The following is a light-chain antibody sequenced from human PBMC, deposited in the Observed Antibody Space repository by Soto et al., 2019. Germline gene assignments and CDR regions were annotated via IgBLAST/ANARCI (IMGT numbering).Light chain of an antibody. CDR3: QQYDAYLWT. J-gene: IGKJ1*01. CDR1: QSISYW. V-gene: IGKV1-5*03. Sequence: DIQMTQSPSTLSASVGDRVTITCRASQSISYWLAWLQQKPGKAPKLLISKASSLESGVPSRFSGSGSGTEFTLTISSLQPDDFETYYCQQYDAYLWTFGQGTKVDIK. CDR2: KAS.